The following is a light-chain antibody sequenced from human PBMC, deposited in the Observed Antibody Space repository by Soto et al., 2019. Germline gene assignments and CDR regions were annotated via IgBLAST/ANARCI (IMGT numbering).Light chain of an antibody. CDR2: KAS. CDR3: QHYDSYSPTWT. CDR1: QRLGDW. Sequence: DIQMTQSPSTLSASVGDRVSITCRASQRLGDWLAWYQQKPGKAPKLLIYKASNLQSGVPSRFSGSGSGTDFTLSISSLQPDDFATYYCQHYDSYSPTWTFGQGTKVDIK. J-gene: IGKJ1*01. V-gene: IGKV1-5*03.